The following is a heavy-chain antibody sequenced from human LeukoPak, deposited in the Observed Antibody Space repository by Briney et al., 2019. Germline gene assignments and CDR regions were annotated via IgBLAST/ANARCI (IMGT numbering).Heavy chain of an antibody. CDR1: GGTFSSYA. J-gene: IGHJ3*02. D-gene: IGHD3-22*01. Sequence: SVKVSCKASGGTFSSYAISWVRQAPGQGLEWMGGIIPIFGTANYAQKFQGRVTITTDESTSTAYMELSSLRSEDTAVYYCASWLDLMDYYDSSFPDAFDIWGQGTMVTVSS. CDR3: ASWLDLMDYYDSSFPDAFDI. V-gene: IGHV1-69*05. CDR2: IIPIFGTA.